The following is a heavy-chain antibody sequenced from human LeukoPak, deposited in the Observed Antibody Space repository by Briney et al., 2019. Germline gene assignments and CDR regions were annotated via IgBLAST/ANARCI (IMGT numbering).Heavy chain of an antibody. CDR3: AREGFGMLRFGDKSWFDP. D-gene: IGHD3-10*01. Sequence: GGSLRLSCAASGFTFSSYSMNWVRQAPGKGLEWVSSISSSSSYIYYADSVKGRFTISRDNAKNSLYLQMNSLRAEDTAVYHCAREGFGMLRFGDKSWFDPWGQGTLVTVSS. V-gene: IGHV3-21*01. CDR1: GFTFSSYS. CDR2: ISSSSSYI. J-gene: IGHJ5*02.